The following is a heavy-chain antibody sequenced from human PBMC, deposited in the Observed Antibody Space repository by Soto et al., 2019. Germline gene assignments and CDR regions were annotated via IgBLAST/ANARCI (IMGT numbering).Heavy chain of an antibody. Sequence: PWETLSLTCTVSGGSISSYYWSWIRQPPGKGLEWIGYIYYSGSTNYNPSLKSRVTISVDTSKNQFSLKLSSVTAADTAVYYCARAHPGYYDSSGRIDYWGQGTLVTVSS. D-gene: IGHD3-22*01. CDR3: ARAHPGYYDSSGRIDY. V-gene: IGHV4-59*01. CDR1: GGSISSYY. CDR2: IYYSGST. J-gene: IGHJ4*02.